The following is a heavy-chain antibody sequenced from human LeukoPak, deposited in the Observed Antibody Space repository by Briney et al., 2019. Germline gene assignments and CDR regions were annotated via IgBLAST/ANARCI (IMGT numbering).Heavy chain of an antibody. V-gene: IGHV1-2*02. Sequence: GASVKVSCKASGYTFTGYYMHWVRQAPGQGLEWMGWINPNSGDTNYAQKFQGRVTMTRDTSISTAYMELSRLRSDDTAVYYCARGYSNSWYVYWGQGTLVTVSS. J-gene: IGHJ4*02. CDR3: ARGYSNSWYVY. CDR1: GYTFTGYY. D-gene: IGHD6-13*01. CDR2: INPNSGDT.